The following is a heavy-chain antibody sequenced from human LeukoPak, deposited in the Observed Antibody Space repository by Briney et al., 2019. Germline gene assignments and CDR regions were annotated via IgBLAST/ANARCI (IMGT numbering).Heavy chain of an antibody. V-gene: IGHV4-39*07. CDR2: IFYSGRT. J-gene: IGHJ4*02. CDR3: ARDILATSIASPYY. D-gene: IGHD6-6*01. Sequence: SETLSLTCTVSGASVSGSAYYWGWIRQPPGKGLEWIGSIFYSGRTYYNPSLKRRVTMSVDTSKNQFSLRLSSVNAADTAVYYCARDILATSIASPYYWGQGTLVTVSS. CDR1: GASVSGSAYY.